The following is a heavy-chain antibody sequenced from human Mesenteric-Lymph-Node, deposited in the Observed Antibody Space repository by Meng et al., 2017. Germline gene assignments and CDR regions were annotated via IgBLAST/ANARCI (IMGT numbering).Heavy chain of an antibody. Sequence: QVQLVQSGAEGKKPGASVKGSCKASGYTFTGYYIHWVRQAPGQGLEWMGRINLNSGGTNYAQKFQGRVTMTWDTSISAAQMELSSLRSDDTAVYYCAAFYYESSGYFRADYWGQGSLVTVSS. D-gene: IGHD3-22*01. J-gene: IGHJ4*02. CDR2: INLNSGGT. CDR1: GYTFTGYY. CDR3: AAFYYESSGYFRADY. V-gene: IGHV1-2*06.